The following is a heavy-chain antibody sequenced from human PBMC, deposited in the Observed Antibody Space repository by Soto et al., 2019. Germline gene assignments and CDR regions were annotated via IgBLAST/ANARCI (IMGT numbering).Heavy chain of an antibody. CDR3: AKRPCAGGPLDF. Sequence: GGSLRLSCAASGFTFSSYAMGWVRQGPGKGLEWVAVVSIGGSTHYADSVRGRFTISRDNSKNTLSLQMNSLTAEDTAVYFCAKRPCAGGPLDFLGQGALVTVSS. V-gene: IGHV3-23*01. J-gene: IGHJ4*02. CDR1: GFTFSSYA. CDR2: VSIGGST. D-gene: IGHD2-8*02.